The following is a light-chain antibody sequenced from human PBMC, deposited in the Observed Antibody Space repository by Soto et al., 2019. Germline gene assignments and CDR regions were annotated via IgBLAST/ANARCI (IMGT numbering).Light chain of an antibody. V-gene: IGKV1-39*01. CDR1: QRISTY. CDR2: AAS. CDR3: QQCYSSPRT. J-gene: IGKJ1*01. Sequence: DIQMTQSPSTLSAGVGDRVTITCRASQRISTYLNWYQQKPGKAPTLLIYAASSLQSGVPSRFSGGGSGTAFTLTINTLHPEDFATYFCQQCYSSPRTCGQGTKVEIK.